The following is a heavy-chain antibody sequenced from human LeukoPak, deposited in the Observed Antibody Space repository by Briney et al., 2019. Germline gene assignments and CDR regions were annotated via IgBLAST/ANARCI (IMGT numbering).Heavy chain of an antibody. D-gene: IGHD4-23*01. Sequence: GGSLRLSCAASGFTVSSSYMSWVRQAPGKGLEWVSVIYSSGSTYYKDPVKRRFTISRDESKNTLHLQMNILRAEDTAVYYCASDLQYGGDSVDYWGRGTLLTVSS. CDR2: IYSSGST. CDR1: GFTVSSSY. CDR3: ASDLQYGGDSVDY. V-gene: IGHV3-66*01. J-gene: IGHJ4*02.